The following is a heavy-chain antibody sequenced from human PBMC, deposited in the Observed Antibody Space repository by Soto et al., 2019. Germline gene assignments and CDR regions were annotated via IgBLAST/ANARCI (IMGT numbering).Heavy chain of an antibody. Sequence: PGGSLRLSCAASGFPFSSYEMNWVRQSPGKGLEWVSYISISGSTIYYADSVKGRFNISRDNAKNSLYLQMNSMRAEDTAVYYCAYKKGGMDVRGQGTNATV. V-gene: IGHV3-48*03. CDR2: ISISGSTI. D-gene: IGHD1-1*01. CDR3: AYKKGGMDV. J-gene: IGHJ6*02. CDR1: GFPFSSYE.